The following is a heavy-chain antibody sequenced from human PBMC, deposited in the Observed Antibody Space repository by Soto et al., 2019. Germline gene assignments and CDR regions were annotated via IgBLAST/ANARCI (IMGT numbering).Heavy chain of an antibody. CDR3: ARFYDSSGYYLLDY. CDR1: GGSISSYY. V-gene: IGHV4-59*01. CDR2: IYYSGST. Sequence: PSETLSLTCTVSGGSISSYYWSWIRQPPGKGLEWIGYIYYSGSTNYNPSLKSRVTISVDTSKNQFSLKLSSVTAADTAVYYCARFYDSSGYYLLDYWGQGTLVTVSS. J-gene: IGHJ4*02. D-gene: IGHD3-22*01.